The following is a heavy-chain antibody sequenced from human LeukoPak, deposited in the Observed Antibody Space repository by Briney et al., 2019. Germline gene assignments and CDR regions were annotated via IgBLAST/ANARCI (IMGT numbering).Heavy chain of an antibody. J-gene: IGHJ3*02. CDR1: GFTFSSYS. CDR2: ISSSSSYI. D-gene: IGHD3-3*01. Sequence: SGGSLRLPCAASGFTFSSYSMNWVRQAPGKGLEWVSSISSSSSYIYYADSVKGRFTISRDNAKNSLYLQMNSLRAEDTAVYYCARDGKYYDFWSGYPYAFDIWGQGTMVTVSS. CDR3: ARDGKYYDFWSGYPYAFDI. V-gene: IGHV3-21*01.